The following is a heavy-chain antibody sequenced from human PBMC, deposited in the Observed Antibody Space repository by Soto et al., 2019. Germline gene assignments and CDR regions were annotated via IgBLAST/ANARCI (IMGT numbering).Heavy chain of an antibody. CDR2: ISTGGAYM. Sequence: EVQLVESGGGLVKAGGSLRLLGTASGFTFRNYNMNWVRQAPGKGLEWVSSISTGGAYMFYADSVKGRFTISRDNAQNSLFLQIDSPRAEDTAVYYCARDIASPGGDYFDSWGQGTLVTFSS. CDR1: GFTFRNYN. V-gene: IGHV3-21*06. D-gene: IGHD2-21*01. J-gene: IGHJ4*02. CDR3: ARDIASPGGDYFDS.